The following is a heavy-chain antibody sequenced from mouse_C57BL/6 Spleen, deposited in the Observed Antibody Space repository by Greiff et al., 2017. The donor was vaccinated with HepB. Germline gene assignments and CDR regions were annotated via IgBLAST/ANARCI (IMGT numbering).Heavy chain of an antibody. V-gene: IGHV5-4*01. D-gene: IGHD2-1*01. CDR3: ARDLYGNYGAMDY. J-gene: IGHJ4*01. CDR1: GFTFSSYA. Sequence: EVKLMESGGGLVKPGGSLKLSCAASGFTFSSYAMSWVRQTPEKRLEWVATISDGGSYTYYPDNVKGRFTISRDNAKNNLYLQMSHLKSEDTAMYYCARDLYGNYGAMDYWGQGTSVTVSS. CDR2: ISDGGSYT.